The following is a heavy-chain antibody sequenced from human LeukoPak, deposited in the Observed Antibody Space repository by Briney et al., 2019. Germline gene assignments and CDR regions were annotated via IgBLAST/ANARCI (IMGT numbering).Heavy chain of an antibody. CDR2: ISGSADTA. Sequence: GGSLRLSCAASGFNFITYAMSWVRQAPGKGLEWVSVISGSADTAFYADSVKGRFTISRDNSRSTLYLQMNSLRPEDTAIYYCAREGYYGSGSPPSLYFDYWGQGTLVTVSS. J-gene: IGHJ4*02. D-gene: IGHD3-10*01. CDR3: AREGYYGSGSPPSLYFDY. CDR1: GFNFITYA. V-gene: IGHV3-23*01.